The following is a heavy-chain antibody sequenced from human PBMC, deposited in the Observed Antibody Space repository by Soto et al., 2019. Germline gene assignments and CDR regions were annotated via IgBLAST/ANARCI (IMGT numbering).Heavy chain of an antibody. D-gene: IGHD6-19*01. Sequence: QITLKESGPTLVKPTQTLTLTCTFSGFSLSTSGVVVGWIRQPPGKALEWLALIYWGDDRSYSPSLKSRLTITNDTSKNHLVLTMTNMDPVDTPTYYCAHRPGAVSDKPFDDWRQETLVTVS. CDR3: AHRPGAVSDKPFDD. J-gene: IGHJ4*02. CDR1: GFSLSTSGVV. V-gene: IGHV2-5*02. CDR2: IYWGDDR.